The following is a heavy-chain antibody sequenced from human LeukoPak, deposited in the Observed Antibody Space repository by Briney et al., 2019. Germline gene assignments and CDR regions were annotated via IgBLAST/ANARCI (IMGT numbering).Heavy chain of an antibody. J-gene: IGHJ3*02. D-gene: IGHD3-22*01. CDR1: GYTFTAYY. CDR2: ISPNSGVT. V-gene: IGHV1-2*02. Sequence: ASVKVSCKASGYTFTAYYLHWVRQAPGQEPEWMGWISPNSGVTSYAQRFQGRITMTRDTSLNTAYLEANWLTSDATAIYNSARDGIYTTDFDSFDIWGQGTMVTVSS. CDR3: ARDGIYTTDFDSFDI.